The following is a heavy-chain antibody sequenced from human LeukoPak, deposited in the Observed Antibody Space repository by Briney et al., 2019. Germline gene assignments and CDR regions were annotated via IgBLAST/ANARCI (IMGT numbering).Heavy chain of an antibody. V-gene: IGHV4-34*01. J-gene: IGHJ6*03. CDR1: GGSFSNYY. Sequence: SETLSLTCAVYGGSFSNYYWSWLRQPPGRGLEWIGEINDSGRTNYNPSLMSRVTFSVDTSKNQFSLRLTSVTATDTAVYYCARRWNYGRNYYIDVWGNGATVSVSS. D-gene: IGHD1-7*01. CDR2: INDSGRT. CDR3: ARRWNYGRNYYIDV.